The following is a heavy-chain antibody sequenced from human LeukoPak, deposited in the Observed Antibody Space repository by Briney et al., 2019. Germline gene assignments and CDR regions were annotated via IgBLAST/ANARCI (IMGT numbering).Heavy chain of an antibody. Sequence: GGSLRLSCAASGFTFSSYWMSWVRQAPGKGLEWVAFISFDGSNKYYADSVKGRFTISRDISKNTLYLQMNSLRAEDTAVYYCAKVSGSGFDYWGQGTLVTVSS. CDR2: ISFDGSNK. CDR3: AKVSGSGFDY. J-gene: IGHJ4*02. CDR1: GFTFSSYW. V-gene: IGHV3-30*18. D-gene: IGHD6-19*01.